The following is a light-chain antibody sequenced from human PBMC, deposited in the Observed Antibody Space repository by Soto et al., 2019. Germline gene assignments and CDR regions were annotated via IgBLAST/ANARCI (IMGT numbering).Light chain of an antibody. CDR2: AAS. CDR3: QKADSFPLT. V-gene: IGKV1D-12*01. J-gene: IGKJ4*01. Sequence: DIQITQSPSSVSASVGDRITITCRARQGIGSWLAWYQQKPGNAPKLLIYAASSLQSGVPSRFSGSGSGTDFTLTISSLQPEDFATYYCQKADSFPLTFGGGTKVEIK. CDR1: QGIGSW.